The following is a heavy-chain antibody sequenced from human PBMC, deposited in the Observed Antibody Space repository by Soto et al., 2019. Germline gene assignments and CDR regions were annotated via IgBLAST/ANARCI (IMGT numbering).Heavy chain of an antibody. Sequence: VSVKVSCKTSGYTFTISGISWVRQAPGQGLEWMGWISAYNGNTNYAQKLQGRVTMTTDTSTSTAYLELRSLRSDNTALYYCARDQDYYASSGYYGNWGQGTLVTV. J-gene: IGHJ4*02. D-gene: IGHD3-22*01. CDR2: ISAYNGNT. CDR3: ARDQDYYASSGYYGN. V-gene: IGHV1-18*04. CDR1: GYTFTISG.